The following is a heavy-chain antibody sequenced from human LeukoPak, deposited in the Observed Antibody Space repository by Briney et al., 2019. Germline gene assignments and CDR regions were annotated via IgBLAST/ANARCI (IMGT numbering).Heavy chain of an antibody. D-gene: IGHD5-18*01. CDR1: GFTFSTYS. CDR2: ISSSTMSI. V-gene: IGHV3-48*01. CDR3: ARDPTPTQLWFRGSFDY. J-gene: IGHJ4*02. Sequence: PGGSLRLSCAASGFTFSTYSMNWVRQAPGKGLEWVAYISSSTMSIYYADSVKGRFTISRDNARNSLYLQMNSLRAGDAAVYYCARDPTPTQLWFRGSFDYWGLGVLVTVSS.